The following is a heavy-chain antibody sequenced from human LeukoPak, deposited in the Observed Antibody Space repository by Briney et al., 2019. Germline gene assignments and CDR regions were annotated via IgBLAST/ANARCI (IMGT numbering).Heavy chain of an antibody. D-gene: IGHD6-19*01. CDR3: TKLAVASADS. V-gene: IGHV3-21*01. Sequence: RSGGSLRLSCTASGFTFSSYNMNSARQAPGKDLELVSSISSSSNYMYYADSVKGRFTISSDNAKNSLYLQMNNLRAGDTGVYYCTKLAVASADSWGQGTLVTVSS. CDR2: ISSSSNYM. J-gene: IGHJ4*02. CDR1: GFTFSSYN.